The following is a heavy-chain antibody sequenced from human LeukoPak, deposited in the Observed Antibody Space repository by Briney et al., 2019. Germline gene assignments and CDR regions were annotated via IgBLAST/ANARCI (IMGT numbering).Heavy chain of an antibody. CDR2: IYGGRIT. CDR1: GFTVSSNY. CDR3: ARGHLVGTTSAYYYIDV. V-gene: IGHV3-53*01. D-gene: IGHD1-26*01. Sequence: GGSLRLSCAASGFTVSSNYMSWVRQAPGKGLEWVSLIYGGRITYYADYVKGRFTISRDNSKNTLYLQMNSLRAEDTAVYYCARGHLVGTTSAYYYIDVWGKGTTVTVSS. J-gene: IGHJ6*03.